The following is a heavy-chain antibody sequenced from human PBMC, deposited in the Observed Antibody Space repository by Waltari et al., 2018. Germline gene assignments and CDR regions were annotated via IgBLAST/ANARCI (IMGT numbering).Heavy chain of an antibody. Sequence: QVQLVQSGAEVKKPGSSVRVSCRASGGTCSSYAFSGVRQAPGQGLEWLGGFVPIFGTPRYAQRFQGRVTITADEATSIAYLELSSLRSEDTAVYYCASPYSWSYQEIYYFDYWGQGTLVTVSS. CDR1: GGTCSSYA. J-gene: IGHJ4*02. CDR3: ASPYSWSYQEIYYFDY. D-gene: IGHD1-26*01. CDR2: FVPIFGTP. V-gene: IGHV1-69*12.